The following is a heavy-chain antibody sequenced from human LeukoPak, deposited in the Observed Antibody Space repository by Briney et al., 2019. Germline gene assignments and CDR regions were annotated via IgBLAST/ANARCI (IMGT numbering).Heavy chain of an antibody. CDR2: IYTSGTT. CDR3: AREYYASNKTPAFDI. Sequence: PSETLSLTCTVSGVSISSGSYYWGWIRQSAGKGLEWIGRIYTSGTTNSNPSRNSPLTISVDTSKNRFSLKLSFVTAADTAVYYCAREYYASNKTPAFDIWGQGTMVTVSS. D-gene: IGHD3-22*01. V-gene: IGHV4-61*02. J-gene: IGHJ3*02. CDR1: GVSISSGSYY.